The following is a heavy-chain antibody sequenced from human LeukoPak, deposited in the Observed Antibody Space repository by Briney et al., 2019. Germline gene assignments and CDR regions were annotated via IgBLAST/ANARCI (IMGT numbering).Heavy chain of an antibody. V-gene: IGHV3-23*01. CDR2: ISGSGGGT. CDR1: GFTFSSYA. J-gene: IGHJ4*02. Sequence: GGSLRLSCAASGFTFSSYAMTWVRQAPGKGLEWVSAISGSGGGTYYADSVKGRFTSSSDNSKNTLDLQMKSLRAEDAALYDCAKGEYEMATIGMIDYWGQGTLVTVSS. CDR3: AKGEYEMATIGMIDY. D-gene: IGHD5-24*01.